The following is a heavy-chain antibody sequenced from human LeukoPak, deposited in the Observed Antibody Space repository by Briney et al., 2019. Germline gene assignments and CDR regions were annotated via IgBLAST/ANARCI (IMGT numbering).Heavy chain of an antibody. Sequence: ASVKVSCKASGYTFTGYYMHWVRQAPGQGLEWMGWINPNSGGTNYAQKFQGRVTMTRETSISTAYMELSRLRSDDTAVYYCARDISSSNFNWFDHWGQGTLVTVSS. CDR3: ARDISSSNFNWFDH. CDR1: GYTFTGYY. CDR2: INPNSGGT. V-gene: IGHV1-2*02. J-gene: IGHJ5*02. D-gene: IGHD4-11*01.